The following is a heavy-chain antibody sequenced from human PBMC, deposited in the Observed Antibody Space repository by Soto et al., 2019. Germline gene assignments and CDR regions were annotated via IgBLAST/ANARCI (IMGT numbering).Heavy chain of an antibody. D-gene: IGHD2-15*01. CDR2: ISGSGGST. Sequence: EVQLLESGGGLVQPGGSLRLSCAASGFTFSSYAMSWVRQAPGKGLGWAPAISGSGGSTYYADSVKGRFTISRDNSKNTLYLQMNSLRAEDTAVYYCAKRARYCSGGSCHIDYWGQGTLVTVSS. V-gene: IGHV3-23*01. CDR1: GFTFSSYA. J-gene: IGHJ4*02. CDR3: AKRARYCSGGSCHIDY.